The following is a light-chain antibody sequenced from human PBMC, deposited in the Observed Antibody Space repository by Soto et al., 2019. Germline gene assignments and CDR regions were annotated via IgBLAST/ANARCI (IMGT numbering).Light chain of an antibody. Sequence: QSVLTQPPSSSGTPGQTVTISSSGSSSNIGTNYVFWYQQLPGTAPKLLIYGNNRRPSGVPDRFSGSRSGTSASLAISGLRTEDEADYYCAVWDDSLSGVVFGGGTKLTVL. CDR2: GNN. CDR1: SSNIGTNY. V-gene: IGLV1-47*01. J-gene: IGLJ3*02. CDR3: AVWDDSLSGVV.